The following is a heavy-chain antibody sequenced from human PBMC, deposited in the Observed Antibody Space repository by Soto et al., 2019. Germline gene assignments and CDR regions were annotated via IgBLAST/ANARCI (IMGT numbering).Heavy chain of an antibody. V-gene: IGHV3-49*03. D-gene: IGHD5-12*01. CDR2: IRSKAYGGTT. J-gene: IGHJ4*02. CDR3: TRGYSGFTYYFDY. CDR1: GFTFSNYA. Sequence: GGSLRLSCAASGFTFSNYAMSWFRQAPGKGLEWGGFIRSKAYGGTTEYAASVKGRFTISRDDSKSIAYLQMNSLKTEDTAVYYCTRGYSGFTYYFDYWGQGTLVTVSS.